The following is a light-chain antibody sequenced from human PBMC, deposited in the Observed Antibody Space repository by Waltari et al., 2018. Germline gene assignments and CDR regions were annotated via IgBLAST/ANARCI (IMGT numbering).Light chain of an antibody. Sequence: QSALTQPASVSGSPGQSIDISCSGTGSDIGGYKYVSWYQQHPGKAPKLIIYDVIKRPSGVSNRFSAIKSGTTAYLTISGLQAEDEADYFCSSYASGGSWVFGGGTKVTVL. CDR2: DVI. V-gene: IGLV2-14*03. CDR3: SSYASGGSWV. CDR1: GSDIGGYKY. J-gene: IGLJ3*02.